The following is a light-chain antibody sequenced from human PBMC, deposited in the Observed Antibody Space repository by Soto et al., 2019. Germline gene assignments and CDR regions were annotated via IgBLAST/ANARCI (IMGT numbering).Light chain of an antibody. Sequence: EIVLTQSPDTLSLSPGERATLSCRASQSVRSNYLAWYQQKPGQAPRFLIYDASSRATGIPDRFSGSGSGTDFTLTISRLEPEDFGVYYCQQYGSSPLTFCGGTKVEIK. V-gene: IGKV3-20*01. CDR2: DAS. J-gene: IGKJ4*01. CDR1: QSVRSNY. CDR3: QQYGSSPLT.